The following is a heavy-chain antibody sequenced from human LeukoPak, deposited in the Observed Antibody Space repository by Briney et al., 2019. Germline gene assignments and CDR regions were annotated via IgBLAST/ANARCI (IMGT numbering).Heavy chain of an antibody. D-gene: IGHD2-15*01. CDR1: GYIFTNNL. J-gene: IGHJ5*02. Sequence: GESMKISCKASGYIFTNNLIGGVRQMPRKGLEWMGITYSGDSNTRYSPSFQGHVTISADKSISSAYLQWSSLKASDTAMYYCVRSPACSSGTCYPNWFDPWSQGTLVTLPA. CDR3: VRSPACSSGTCYPNWFDP. V-gene: IGHV5-51*01. CDR2: TYSGDSNT.